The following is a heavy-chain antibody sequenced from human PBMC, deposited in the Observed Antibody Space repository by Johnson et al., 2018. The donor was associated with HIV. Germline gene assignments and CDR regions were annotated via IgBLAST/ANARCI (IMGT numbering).Heavy chain of an antibody. CDR3: AKVRCCGDALDAFDI. CDR1: GFTFSSYA. V-gene: IGHV3-23*04. J-gene: IGHJ3*02. Sequence: VQLVESGGGLVQPGGSLRLSCIASGFTFSSYAMSWVRQAPGKGLEWVSAISGSAGITYYADSVEGRFTISRDNSRNTLYLQMNSLRTEDTAVYYCAKVRCCGDALDAFDIWGQVTMVTVSS. CDR2: ISGSAGIT. D-gene: IGHD2-21*02.